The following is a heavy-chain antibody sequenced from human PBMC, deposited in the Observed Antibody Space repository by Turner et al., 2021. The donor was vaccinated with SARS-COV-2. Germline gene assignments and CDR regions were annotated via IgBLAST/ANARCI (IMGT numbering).Heavy chain of an antibody. CDR2: ISHDASWI. CDR3: VREGQRLVFDY. V-gene: IGHV3-30*04. CDR1: GLDFSNHA. D-gene: IGHD6-19*01. J-gene: IGHJ4*02. Sequence: QVQLVDSGGGVVQPGRALRLSCAASGLDFSNHAMHWVRQAPGKGLEWVAHISHDASWINYADSVKGRFTISRDNPKNTLYLEMNSLRPEDTAVYHCVREGQRLVFDYWGQGTLVTVSS.